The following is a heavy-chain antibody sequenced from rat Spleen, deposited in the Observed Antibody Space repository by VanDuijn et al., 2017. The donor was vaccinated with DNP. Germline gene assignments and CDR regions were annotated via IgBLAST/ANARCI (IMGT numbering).Heavy chain of an antibody. Sequence: EVQLVESGGGLVQPGRSLKLSCAASGFTFSDHNMAWVRQAPTRGLEWVATISYDGSTTNYRDSVKGRFTISRDNAKSTLYLQMDSLRSEDTATYYCATSESAGFVYWGQGTLVTVSS. CDR2: ISYDGSTT. CDR1: GFTFSDHN. J-gene: IGHJ3*01. CDR3: ATSESAGFVY. D-gene: IGHD3-7*01. V-gene: IGHV5-7*01.